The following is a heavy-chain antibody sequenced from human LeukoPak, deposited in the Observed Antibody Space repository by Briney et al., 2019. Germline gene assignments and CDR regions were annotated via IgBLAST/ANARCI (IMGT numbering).Heavy chain of an antibody. CDR2: INPNSGGT. CDR3: ARGDVLGIAVAGPLYFDY. D-gene: IGHD6-19*01. Sequence: ASVEVSCKASGYTFTGYYMHWVRQAPGQGLEWMGWINPNSGGTNYAQKFQGWVTMTRDTSISTAYMELSRLRSDDTAVYYCARGDVLGIAVAGPLYFDYWGQGTLVTVSS. V-gene: IGHV1-2*04. CDR1: GYTFTGYY. J-gene: IGHJ4*02.